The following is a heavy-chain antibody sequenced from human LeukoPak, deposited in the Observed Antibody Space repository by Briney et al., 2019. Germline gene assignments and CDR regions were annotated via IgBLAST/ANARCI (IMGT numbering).Heavy chain of an antibody. V-gene: IGHV3-30-3*01. D-gene: IGHD3-9*01. CDR3: ARDYWLHDILTGLTVNYYYYGMDV. CDR2: ISYDGSNK. J-gene: IGHJ6*02. Sequence: GGSLRLSCAASGFTFSSYAMHWVRQAPGKGLEWVAVISYDGSNKYYADSVKGRLTISRDNSKNTLYLQMNSLRAEDTAVYYCARDYWLHDILTGLTVNYYYYGMDVWGQGTTVTVSS. CDR1: GFTFSSYA.